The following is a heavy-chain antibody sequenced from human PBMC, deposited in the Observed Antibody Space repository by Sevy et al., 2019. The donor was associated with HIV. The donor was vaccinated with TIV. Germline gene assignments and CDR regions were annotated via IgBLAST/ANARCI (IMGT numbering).Heavy chain of an antibody. Sequence: AESLRLTCAVSGFTFSSYAMSWVRQAPGTGLEWVSAISSSGGSTYYADPVKGGFTISTDNSKNTRYLQMNSLRADDSAVYYCAKEFYDSSGLKFDYWGQGTLVTVSS. V-gene: IGHV3-23*01. CDR3: AKEFYDSSGLKFDY. CDR2: ISSSGGST. CDR1: GFTFSSYA. D-gene: IGHD3-22*01. J-gene: IGHJ4*02.